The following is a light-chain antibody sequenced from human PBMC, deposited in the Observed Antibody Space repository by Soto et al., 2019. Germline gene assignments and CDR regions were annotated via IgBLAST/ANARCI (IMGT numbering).Light chain of an antibody. CDR1: SGHSYYA. Sequence: QPVLTQSPSASASLGASVKLTCTLSSGHSYYAIAWHQQQPEKGPRYLMKLNSDGSHSKGDGIPDRFSGSSSGAERYLTISSLQSEDEADYYCQTWGTGAVVFGGGTKLTV. V-gene: IGLV4-69*01. CDR3: QTWGTGAVV. J-gene: IGLJ2*01. CDR2: LNSDGSH.